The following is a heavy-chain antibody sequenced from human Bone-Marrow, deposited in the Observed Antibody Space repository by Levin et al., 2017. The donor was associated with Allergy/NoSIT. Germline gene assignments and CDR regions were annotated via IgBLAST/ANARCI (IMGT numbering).Heavy chain of an antibody. CDR1: GFTFSNYN. CDR3: ARQIAVAGVDY. Sequence: GGSLRLSCAASGFTFSNYNMNWVRQAPGKGLEWVSSIGSSSSYIYYADSVKGRFTISRDNAKNSLYLQMNSLRAEDTAVYYCARQIAVAGVDYWGQGTLVTVSS. D-gene: IGHD6-19*01. J-gene: IGHJ4*02. CDR2: IGSSSSYI. V-gene: IGHV3-21*01.